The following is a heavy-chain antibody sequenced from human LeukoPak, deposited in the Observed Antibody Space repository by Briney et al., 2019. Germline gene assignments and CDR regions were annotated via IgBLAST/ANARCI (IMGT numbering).Heavy chain of an antibody. V-gene: IGHV1-24*01. CDR3: ATRYNWNYGFDP. D-gene: IGHD1-7*01. J-gene: IGHJ5*02. CDR2: FDPEDGET. CDR1: GYTLTELS. Sequence: ASVKVSCKVSGYTLTELSMHWVRQAPGKGLEWMGGFDPEDGETIYAQKFQGRVTITADKSTSTAYMELSSLRSGDTAVYYCATRYNWNYGFDPWGQGTLVTVSS.